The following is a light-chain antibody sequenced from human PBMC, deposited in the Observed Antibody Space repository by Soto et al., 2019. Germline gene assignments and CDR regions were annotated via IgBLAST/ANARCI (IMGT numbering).Light chain of an antibody. J-gene: IGKJ5*01. CDR1: QSISMY. V-gene: IGKV1-39*01. Sequence: DFQMTQSPTSLSASVGDRVTITFRASQSISMYLNWYQQKPGKAPKLLMYSASILHTGVSSRFTGGGSGTDFTLTISSLEPEDSAVYYCQQRHMWPITFGQGTRLEIK. CDR2: SAS. CDR3: QQRHMWPIT.